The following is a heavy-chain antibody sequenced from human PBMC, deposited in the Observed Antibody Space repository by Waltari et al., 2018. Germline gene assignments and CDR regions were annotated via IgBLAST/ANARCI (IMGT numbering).Heavy chain of an antibody. Sequence: EVQLVQSGAEVKKPGATVKISCKVSGYTFTDYYMHWVQQAPGKGLEWMGLVDPEDGETIDAEKCQGRVTRTADTSTDTAYMELSSLRSEDTAVYYCATDGPNYGGNSYYYYYMDVWGKGTTVTVSS. D-gene: IGHD4-17*01. V-gene: IGHV1-69-2*01. J-gene: IGHJ6*03. CDR2: VDPEDGET. CDR1: GYTFTDYY. CDR3: ATDGPNYGGNSYYYYYMDV.